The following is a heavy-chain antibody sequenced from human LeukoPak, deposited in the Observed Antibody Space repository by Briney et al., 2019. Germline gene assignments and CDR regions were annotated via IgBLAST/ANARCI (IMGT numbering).Heavy chain of an antibody. J-gene: IGHJ4*02. CDR3: ARSVRGYSGYDFAYYFDY. V-gene: IGHV4-31*03. CDR1: GGSISSGGHS. CDR2: IYYSGST. Sequence: SETLSLTCTVSGGSISSGGHSWSWIRQPPGKGLEWIGYIYYSGSTYYNPSLKSRVTISVDTSKNQFSLKLSSVTAADTAVYYCARSVRGYSGYDFAYYFDYWGQGTLVTVSS. D-gene: IGHD5-12*01.